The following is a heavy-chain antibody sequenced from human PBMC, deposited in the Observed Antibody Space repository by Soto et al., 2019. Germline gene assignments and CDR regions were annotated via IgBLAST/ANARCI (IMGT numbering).Heavy chain of an antibody. V-gene: IGHV3-13*01. CDR3: ERAGQLGPFDY. D-gene: IGHD6-6*01. CDR2: IGTAGDT. J-gene: IGHJ4*02. Sequence: EVQLVESGGGLVQPGGSLRLSCAASGFTFSSYDMHWVRQATGKGLEWVSAIGTAGDTYYPGSVNGRFTISRENAKNSLYLQMTSLRAEDTAVYYCERAGQLGPFDYWGQGTLVTVSS. CDR1: GFTFSSYD.